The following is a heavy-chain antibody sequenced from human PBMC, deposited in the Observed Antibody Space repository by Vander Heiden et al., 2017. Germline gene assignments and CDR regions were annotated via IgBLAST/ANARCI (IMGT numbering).Heavy chain of an antibody. Sequence: QITLKESGPTLVKPTQTLTLTCTFSGLPFSTSGVGVGWIRQPPGEALEWLALIYWNDDKRYSPSLKSRLTITKDTSKNQVVLTMTNMDPVDTATYYCAHTRWGGWYFHYWGQGTLVTVSS. J-gene: IGHJ4*02. CDR1: GLPFSTSGVG. V-gene: IGHV2-5*01. D-gene: IGHD6-19*01. CDR2: IYWNDDK. CDR3: AHTRWGGWYFHY.